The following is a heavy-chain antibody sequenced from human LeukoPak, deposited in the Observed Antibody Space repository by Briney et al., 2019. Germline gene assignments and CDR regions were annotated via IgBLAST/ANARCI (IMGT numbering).Heavy chain of an antibody. Sequence: ASVKVSCKASGYTFNSYGISWGRPAPGQGLECRGCISTYNGYANYAQRLQGRVTMTTETSTSTAYMELRSLRSDDTAVYYCARNSSDWYGYMDVGGKGNTVTVSS. D-gene: IGHD6-19*01. J-gene: IGHJ6*04. V-gene: IGHV1-18*01. CDR3: ARNSSDWYGYMDV. CDR1: GYTFNSYG. CDR2: ISTYNGYA.